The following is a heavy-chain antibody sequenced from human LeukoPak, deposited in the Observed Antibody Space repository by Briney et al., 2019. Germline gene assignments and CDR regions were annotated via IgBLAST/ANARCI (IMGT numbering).Heavy chain of an antibody. J-gene: IGHJ4*02. V-gene: IGHV1-18*01. Sequence: ASVKVSCKASGYTFTSYGISWVRQAPGQGLEWMGWISASNGDTDYAQKFQDRVTVTTDTSTSTAYMDLRSLRSDDTAVYYCARESHERRVDYWGQGTLVTVSS. CDR2: ISASNGDT. CDR1: GYTFTSYG. CDR3: ARESHERRVDY.